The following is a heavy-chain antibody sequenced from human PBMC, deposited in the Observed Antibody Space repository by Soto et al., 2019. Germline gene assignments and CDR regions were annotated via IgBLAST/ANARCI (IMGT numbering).Heavy chain of an antibody. CDR3: ARAAPLYTLPIDY. CDR1: GGSISSGGYY. D-gene: IGHD2-2*02. CDR2: IYYSGST. Sequence: HVQLQESGPGLVKPSQTLSLTCTVSGGSISSGGYYWSWIRQHPGKGLEWIGYIYYSGSTYYNPSLKSRVTISVDTSKNQFSLKLSSVTAADTAVYYCARAAPLYTLPIDYWGQGTLVTVSS. J-gene: IGHJ4*02. V-gene: IGHV4-31*03.